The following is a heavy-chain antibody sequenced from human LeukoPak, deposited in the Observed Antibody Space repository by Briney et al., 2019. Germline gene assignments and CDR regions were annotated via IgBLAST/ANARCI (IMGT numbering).Heavy chain of an antibody. CDR1: GYTFTSYG. CDR3: ARTIAAAVGFDP. CDR2: MNPNSGNT. D-gene: IGHD6-13*01. Sequence: ASVKVSCKASGYTFTSYGISWVRQAPGQGLEWMGWMNPNSGNTGYAQKFQGRVTITRNTSISTAYMELSSLRSEDTAVYYCARTIAAAVGFDPWGQGTLVTVSS. V-gene: IGHV1-8*03. J-gene: IGHJ5*02.